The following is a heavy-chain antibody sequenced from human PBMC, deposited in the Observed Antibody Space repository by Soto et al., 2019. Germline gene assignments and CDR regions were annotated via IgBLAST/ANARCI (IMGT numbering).Heavy chain of an antibody. J-gene: IGHJ6*02. V-gene: IGHV3-7*05. Sequence: XRLPCAASGFTFSSYWMSWVRQAPGKGLEGVANIKQDGSEKYYVDSVKGRFTISRDNAKDSLYLQMNSLGAEDTAVYYCALDPQKVYFYYYGMDLGGQGTTVTVSS. CDR1: GFTFSSYW. CDR3: ALDPQKVYFYYYGMDL. CDR2: IKQDGSEK.